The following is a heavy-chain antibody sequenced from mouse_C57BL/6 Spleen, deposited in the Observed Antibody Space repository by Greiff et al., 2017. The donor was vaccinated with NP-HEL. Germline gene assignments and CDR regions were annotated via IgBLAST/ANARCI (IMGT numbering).Heavy chain of an antibody. CDR3: ASGGSSCYVPFAY. J-gene: IGHJ3*01. CDR2: IYPGDGDT. CDR1: GYAFSSYW. Sequence: VQLQQSGAELVKPGASVKISCKASGYAFSSYWMNWVKQRPGKGLEWIGQIYPGDGDTNYNGKFKGKATLTADKSSSTAYMQLSSLTSEDSAVDFCASGGSSCYVPFAYWGQGTLVTVSA. D-gene: IGHD3-2*02. V-gene: IGHV1-80*01.